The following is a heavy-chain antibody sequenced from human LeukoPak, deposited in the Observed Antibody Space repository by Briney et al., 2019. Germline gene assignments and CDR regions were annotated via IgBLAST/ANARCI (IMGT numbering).Heavy chain of an antibody. V-gene: IGHV3-30*03. Sequence: GGSLRLSCAASGFTFSSYGMHWVRQAPGKGLEWVAVISYDGSNKYYADSVKGRFTISRDNSKNTLYLQMNSLRAEDTAVYYCATSSGFDYWGQGTLVTVSS. CDR2: ISYDGSNK. D-gene: IGHD3-22*01. J-gene: IGHJ4*02. CDR1: GFTFSSYG. CDR3: ATSSGFDY.